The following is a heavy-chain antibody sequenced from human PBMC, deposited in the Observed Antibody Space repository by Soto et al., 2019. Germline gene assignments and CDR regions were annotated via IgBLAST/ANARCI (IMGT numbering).Heavy chain of an antibody. CDR3: ARDKRGDSYGPDAFDI. Sequence: SETLSLTCTVSGGSISSYYWSWIRQPPGKGLEWIGYIYYSGSTNYNPSLKSRVTISVDTSKNQFSLKLSSVTAADTAVYYCARDKRGDSYGPDAFDIWGQGTMVT. D-gene: IGHD5-18*01. V-gene: IGHV4-59*01. CDR1: GGSISSYY. J-gene: IGHJ3*02. CDR2: IYYSGST.